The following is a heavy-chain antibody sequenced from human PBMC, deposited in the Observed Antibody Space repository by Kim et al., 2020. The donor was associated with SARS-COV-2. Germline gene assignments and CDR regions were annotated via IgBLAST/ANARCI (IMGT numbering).Heavy chain of an antibody. CDR1: GGSIRSYY. CDR2: VYYSGIT. J-gene: IGHJ4*02. Sequence: SETLSLTCTVSGGSIRSYYWSWIRQPPGKGLELIGYVYYSGITNYNPSLKSRVTISLDTSKNQFSLRLSSVTAADTAVYYCARKGGGTYTDFDYWGQGTLVTVSS. D-gene: IGHD1-26*01. CDR3: ARKGGGTYTDFDY. V-gene: IGHV4-59*13.